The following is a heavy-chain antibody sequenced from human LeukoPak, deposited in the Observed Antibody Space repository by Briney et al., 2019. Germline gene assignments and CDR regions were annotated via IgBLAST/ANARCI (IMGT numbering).Heavy chain of an antibody. CDR3: AKPQVTANWYYFYY. Sequence: PGRSLRLSCAASGFTLSTYGMHWVRQAPGKGLEWVAVISSDGSNKFYADSVKGRFTISRDGSKNTLYLQMNSLRPDDTAVYFCAKPQVTANWYYFYYWGQGTLVTVSS. D-gene: IGHD2-21*02. CDR2: ISSDGSNK. CDR1: GFTLSTYG. J-gene: IGHJ4*02. V-gene: IGHV3-30*18.